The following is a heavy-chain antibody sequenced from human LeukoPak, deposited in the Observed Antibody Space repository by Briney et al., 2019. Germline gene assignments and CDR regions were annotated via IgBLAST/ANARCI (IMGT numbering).Heavy chain of an antibody. D-gene: IGHD3-22*01. V-gene: IGHV4-30-4*07. CDR2: IYNSGNT. CDR3: ARTAYDSSDFYRFDY. Sequence: PSQTLSLTCAVSGGSISSGDYSWSWIRQPPGEGLEWIGFIYNSGNTYYNPSLKSRVALSVDTSKNQFSLNLSSVTAADTAVYYCARTAYDSSDFYRFDYWGQGTLVTVSS. CDR1: GGSISSGDYS. J-gene: IGHJ4*02.